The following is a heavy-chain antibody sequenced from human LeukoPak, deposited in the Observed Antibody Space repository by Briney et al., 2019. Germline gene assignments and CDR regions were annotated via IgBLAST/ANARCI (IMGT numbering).Heavy chain of an antibody. V-gene: IGHV3-23*01. CDR1: GFTFSSYA. D-gene: IGHD3-16*02. J-gene: IGHJ4*02. CDR3: AKDRYAYVWGSYRPDLDS. CDR2: ISGSGGST. Sequence: GGSLRLSCAASGFTFSSYAMSWGRQAPGKGLEWVSAISGSGGSTYYADSVKGRFTISRDNSKNTLYLQMNSLRAEDTAVYYCAKDRYAYVWGSYRPDLDSWGQGTLVTVSS.